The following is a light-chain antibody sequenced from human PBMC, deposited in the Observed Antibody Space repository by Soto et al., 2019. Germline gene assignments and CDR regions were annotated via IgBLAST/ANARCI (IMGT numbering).Light chain of an antibody. Sequence: GDRVTITCRASESIRNWLAWYQQKPGKAPKLLISDASNLERGVPSRFSGSGSGAEFTLTISSLQPEDVEAYYCQKYNSAPLTFGGGTKVDIK. V-gene: IGKV1-5*01. CDR2: DAS. J-gene: IGKJ4*01. CDR1: ESIRNW. CDR3: QKYNSAPLT.